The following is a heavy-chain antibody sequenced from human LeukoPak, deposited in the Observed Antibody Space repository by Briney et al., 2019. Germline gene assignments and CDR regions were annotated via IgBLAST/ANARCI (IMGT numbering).Heavy chain of an antibody. CDR1: GYTFTSYD. CDR3: ARGPYSSSWYFYYYYGMDV. CDR2: MNPNSGNT. D-gene: IGHD6-13*01. Sequence: ASVKVSCKASGYTFTSYDINWVRQATGQGLEWMGWMNPNSGNTGYAQKFQGRVTMTRNTSISTAYVELSSLRSEDTAVYYCARGPYSSSWYFYYYYGMDVWGQGTTVTVSS. V-gene: IGHV1-8*01. J-gene: IGHJ6*02.